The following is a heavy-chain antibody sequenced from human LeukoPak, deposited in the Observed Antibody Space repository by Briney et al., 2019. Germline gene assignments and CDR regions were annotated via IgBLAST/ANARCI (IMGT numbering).Heavy chain of an antibody. V-gene: IGHV1-69*04. J-gene: IGHJ6*02. CDR2: IIPIFGIA. CDR3: ARDFWSREWLSHYYYYGMDV. CDR1: GGTFSSYA. Sequence: ASVKVSCKASGGTFSSYAISWVRQAPGQGLEWMGRIIPIFGIANYAQKFQGRVTITADKSTSTAYMELSSLRSEDTAVYYCARDFWSREWLSHYYYYGMDVWGQGTTVTVSS. D-gene: IGHD3-3*01.